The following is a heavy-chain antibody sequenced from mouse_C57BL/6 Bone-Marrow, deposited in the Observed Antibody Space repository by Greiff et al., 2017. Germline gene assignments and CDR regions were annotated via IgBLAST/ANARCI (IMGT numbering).Heavy chain of an antibody. CDR1: GYAFSSYW. D-gene: IGHD1-1*01. CDR3: ARGGSGSPWYFDV. J-gene: IGHJ1*03. V-gene: IGHV1-80*01. CDR2: IYPGDGDT. Sequence: QVQLQQSGAELVKPGASVKISCKASGYAFSSYWMNWVKQRPGKGLEWIGQIYPGDGDTNYNGKFKGKATLTADKSSSTAYMQLSSLTSEDSAVYFCARGGSGSPWYFDVWGTGTTVTVAS.